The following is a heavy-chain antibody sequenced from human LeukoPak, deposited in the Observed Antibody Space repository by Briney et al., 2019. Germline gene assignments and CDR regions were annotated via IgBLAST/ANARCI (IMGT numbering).Heavy chain of an antibody. CDR2: ISYDGSNK. CDR3: AKEPAGSGYSGYDYFEYFQH. CDR1: GFTFSSYG. J-gene: IGHJ1*01. V-gene: IGHV3-30*18. D-gene: IGHD5-12*01. Sequence: GRSLRLSCAASGFTFSSYGMHWVRQAPGKGLEWVAVISYDGSNKYYADSVKGRFTISRDNSKNTLYLQMNSLRAEDTAVYYCAKEPAGSGYSGYDYFEYFQHWGQGTLVTVSS.